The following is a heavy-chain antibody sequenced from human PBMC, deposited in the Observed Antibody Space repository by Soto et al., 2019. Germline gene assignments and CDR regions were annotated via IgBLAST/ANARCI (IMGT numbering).Heavy chain of an antibody. CDR2: IIPIFGTA. D-gene: IGHD3-22*01. CDR3: AREMSTYYYDRSGYYRAFDI. V-gene: IGHV1-69*01. CDR1: GVTFSSYA. J-gene: IGHJ3*02. Sequence: QVQLVQSGAEVKKPGSSVKVSCKASGVTFSSYAISWVRQAPGQGLEWMGGIIPIFGTANYAQKFQGRVTMTADETTSTAYMELSSLRSEDTGVYYCAREMSTYYYDRSGYYRAFDIWGQGTMVTVSS.